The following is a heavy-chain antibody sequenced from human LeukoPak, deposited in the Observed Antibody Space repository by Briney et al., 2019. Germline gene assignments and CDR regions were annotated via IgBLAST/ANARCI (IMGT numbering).Heavy chain of an antibody. V-gene: IGHV4-59*08. CDR3: ASLGYDGSALHHFDY. D-gene: IGHD3-22*01. J-gene: IGHJ4*02. CDR2: IYYSGST. Sequence: SETLSLTCTVSGGSISSYYWSWIRQPPGKGLEWIGYIYYSGSTNYNPSLKSRVTISVDTSKNQFSLKLSSVTAADTAVYYCASLGYDGSALHHFDYWGQGTLVTVSS. CDR1: GGSISSYY.